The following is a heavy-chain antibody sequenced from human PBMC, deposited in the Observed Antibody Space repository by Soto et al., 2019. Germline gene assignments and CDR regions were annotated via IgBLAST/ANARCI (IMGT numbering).Heavy chain of an antibody. CDR1: GYTFTSYG. J-gene: IGHJ6*02. Sequence: QVQLVQSGTEVKKPGASVKVSCKASGYTFTSYGISWVRQAPGQGLEWMGWISPYDDNTNYAQNLQGRVTMTTDTYTRTAYMELRSLRSDDTAVYYCARGGYYDSSGSRNYHYYGMDAWGQGTTVTVS. V-gene: IGHV1-18*01. D-gene: IGHD3-22*01. CDR2: ISPYDDNT. CDR3: ARGGYYDSSGSRNYHYYGMDA.